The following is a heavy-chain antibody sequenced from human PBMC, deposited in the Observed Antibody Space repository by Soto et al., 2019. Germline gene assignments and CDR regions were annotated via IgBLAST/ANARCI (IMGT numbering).Heavy chain of an antibody. D-gene: IGHD3-22*01. CDR3: ARGYHYYDSSGYDKWDAFDI. CDR2: ISSSSSYI. Sequence: EVQLVESGGGLVKPGGSLRLSCAASGFTFSSYSMNWVRQATGKGLEWVSSISSSSSYIYYADSVKGRFTISRDNAKNSLYLQMNSLRAEETAVYYCARGYHYYDSSGYDKWDAFDIWGQGTMVTVSS. CDR1: GFTFSSYS. V-gene: IGHV3-21*01. J-gene: IGHJ3*02.